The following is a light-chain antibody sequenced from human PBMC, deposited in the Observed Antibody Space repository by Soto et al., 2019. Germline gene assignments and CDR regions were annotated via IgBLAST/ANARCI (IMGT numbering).Light chain of an antibody. Sequence: ETVLTQSPGTLSLSPGESATLSCRASQSVSNSYLAWYQQKPGQAPRLLIYGASSRATGIPDRFSGSGSGTDFTLTISRLEPEDFAVYYCQQYGRSPPSWTFGQGTKVE. CDR3: QQYGRSPPSWT. J-gene: IGKJ1*01. CDR2: GAS. CDR1: QSVSNSY. V-gene: IGKV3-20*01.